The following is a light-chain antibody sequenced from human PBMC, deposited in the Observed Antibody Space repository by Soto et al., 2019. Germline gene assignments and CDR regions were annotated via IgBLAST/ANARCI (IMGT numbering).Light chain of an antibody. V-gene: IGLV2-8*01. CDR2: GVS. CDR1: SSDIGAYDY. CDR3: NSYAGSDNFVV. Sequence: QSVLTQTPSASGSPGQSVTISCAGTSSDIGAYDYVSWYQQHPGRAPKLLIYGVSERPSGVPDRFSGSKSGNTASLTVSGLRVEDEADYYCNSYAGSDNFVVFGTGTKVTVL. J-gene: IGLJ1*01.